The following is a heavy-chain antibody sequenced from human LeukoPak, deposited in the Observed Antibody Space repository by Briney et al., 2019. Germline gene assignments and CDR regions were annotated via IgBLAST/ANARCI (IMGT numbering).Heavy chain of an antibody. Sequence: SETLSLTCTVSGGSISSYYWSWIRQPAGKGLEWIGRIYTSGSTNYNPSLKSRVTMSVDTSKNQFSLKLSSVTAADTAVYYCARSLDYGGNWIGAFDIWGQGTMVTVSS. D-gene: IGHD4-23*01. J-gene: IGHJ3*02. CDR2: IYTSGST. CDR3: ARSLDYGGNWIGAFDI. CDR1: GGSISSYY. V-gene: IGHV4-4*07.